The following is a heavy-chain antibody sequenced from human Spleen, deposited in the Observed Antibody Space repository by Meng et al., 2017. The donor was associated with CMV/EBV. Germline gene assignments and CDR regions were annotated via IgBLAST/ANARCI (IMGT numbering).Heavy chain of an antibody. V-gene: IGHV3-23*01. CDR2: ITGSGGAT. CDR3: AKDTSTTYYDFWSGFYP. D-gene: IGHD3-3*01. Sequence: GESLKISCVASGFTFRNCAMSWVRQTPGKGLEWVSGITGSGGATYYADFVEGRFTISRDNSRNTVYLQMNSLRADDTAVYCCAKDTSTTYYDFWSGFYPWGQGTLVTVSS. J-gene: IGHJ4*02. CDR1: GFTFRNCA.